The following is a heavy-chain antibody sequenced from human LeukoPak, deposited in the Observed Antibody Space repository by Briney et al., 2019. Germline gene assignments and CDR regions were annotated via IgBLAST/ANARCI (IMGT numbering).Heavy chain of an antibody. CDR2: ISYDGSNK. J-gene: IGHJ3*02. CDR1: GFTFSSYG. D-gene: IGHD5-12*01. V-gene: IGHV3-30*18. Sequence: PGGSLRLSCAASGFTFSSYGMHWVRQAPGKGLEGVTVISYDGSNKYYADSVKGRFTISRDNSKNTLYLQMNSLRAEDTAVYYCAKVRSYSGYDEGGDAFDIWGQGTMVTVSS. CDR3: AKVRSYSGYDEGGDAFDI.